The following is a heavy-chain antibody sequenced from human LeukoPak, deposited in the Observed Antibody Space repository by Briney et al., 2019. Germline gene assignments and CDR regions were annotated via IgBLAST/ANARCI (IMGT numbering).Heavy chain of an antibody. Sequence: ASVTVSFKASGYTFTTYGISWVRQAPGQGLEWMGWISTYNGNTNYARKLQGRVTMTTDTSTSTAYMELRSLRSDDTAVYYCARRNNGYNDDYWGQGTLVTVSS. CDR2: ISTYNGNT. J-gene: IGHJ4*02. CDR3: ARRNNGYNDDY. D-gene: IGHD5-24*01. CDR1: GYTFTTYG. V-gene: IGHV1-18*01.